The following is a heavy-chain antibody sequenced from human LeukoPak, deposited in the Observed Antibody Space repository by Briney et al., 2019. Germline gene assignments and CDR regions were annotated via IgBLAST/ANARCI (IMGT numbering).Heavy chain of an antibody. CDR1: GFTFNNYA. Sequence: GGSLRLSCAASGFTFNNYAMSWVRQAPGKGLEWVSVISGSGPTTYYADSVKGRFTISRDNSKNTLYLQMNSLRAEDTAVYFCAKEQMMYSSSPFDYWGQGTLVTVSA. J-gene: IGHJ4*02. V-gene: IGHV3-23*01. CDR3: AKEQMMYSSSPFDY. D-gene: IGHD6-19*01. CDR2: ISGSGPTT.